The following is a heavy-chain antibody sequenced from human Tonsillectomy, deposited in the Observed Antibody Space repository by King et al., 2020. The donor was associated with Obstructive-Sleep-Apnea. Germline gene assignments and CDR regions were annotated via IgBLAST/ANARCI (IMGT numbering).Heavy chain of an antibody. Sequence: QLQESGPGLVKPSETLSLTCTVSGYSISSGYYWGWIRQPPGKGLEGIGSIYHSGTTYYNPSLKSRVTISVDTSKNQFSLKLISVTAADTAVYYCARALYYDLFTGPPNWFDPWGQGTLVTVSS. CDR2: IYHSGTT. CDR1: GYSISSGYY. CDR3: ARALYYDLFTGPPNWFDP. J-gene: IGHJ5*02. V-gene: IGHV4-38-2*02. D-gene: IGHD3-9*01.